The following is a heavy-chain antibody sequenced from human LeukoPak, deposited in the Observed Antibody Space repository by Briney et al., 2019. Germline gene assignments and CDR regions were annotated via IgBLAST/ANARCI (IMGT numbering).Heavy chain of an antibody. V-gene: IGHV4-38-2*01. CDR1: GYSISSGYY. J-gene: IGHJ4*02. Sequence: SETLSLTCAVSGYSISSGYYWGWIRQPPGKGLEWIGSIYHIGSTYYNPSLKSRVTISADTSKNQFSLKLSSVTAADTAVYYCARPGFWSGYYVDYWGQGTLVTVSS. CDR2: IYHIGST. CDR3: ARPGFWSGYYVDY. D-gene: IGHD3-3*01.